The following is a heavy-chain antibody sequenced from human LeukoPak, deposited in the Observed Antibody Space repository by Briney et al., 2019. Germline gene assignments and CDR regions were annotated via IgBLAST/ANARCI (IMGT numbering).Heavy chain of an antibody. Sequence: GGSLRLSCTASGFTFSSYTMNWVRQAPGKGLEWVSYISSSLTTYYADSVKGRFTISRDNAKNSLYLQMNSLRAEDTAVYYCAKGPGGGDLWVRLFGYWGQGTLVTVSS. J-gene: IGHJ4*02. D-gene: IGHD2-21*02. CDR2: ISSSLTT. CDR1: GFTFSSYT. V-gene: IGHV3-48*01. CDR3: AKGPGGGDLWVRLFGY.